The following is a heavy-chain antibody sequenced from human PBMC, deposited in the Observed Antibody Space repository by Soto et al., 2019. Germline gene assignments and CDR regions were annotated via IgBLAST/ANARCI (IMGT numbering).Heavy chain of an antibody. CDR2: IYYSGST. J-gene: IGHJ6*03. CDR3: TRSRVRYYYYYYYMDV. CDR1: GGSISSYY. V-gene: IGHV4-59*01. D-gene: IGHD3-16*01. Sequence: PSETLSLTCTVSGGSISSYYWSWIRQPPGKGLEWIGYIYYSGSTNYNPSLKSRVTISVDTSKNQFSLKLSSVTAADTAVYYCTRSRVRYYYYYYYMDVWGKGTTVTVSS.